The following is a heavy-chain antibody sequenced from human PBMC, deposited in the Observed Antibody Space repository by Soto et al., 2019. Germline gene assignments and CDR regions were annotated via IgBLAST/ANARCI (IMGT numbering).Heavy chain of an antibody. V-gene: IGHV3-48*03. CDR1: GFTFSSYE. Sequence: GGSLRLSCAASGFTFSSYEMNWVRQAPGKGLEWVSYISSSGSTIYYADSVKGRFTISRDNAKNSLYLQMNSLRAEDTAVYYCASQGAYYDFWSGYSEWFDPWGQGTLVTVSS. CDR3: ASQGAYYDFWSGYSEWFDP. J-gene: IGHJ5*02. D-gene: IGHD3-3*01. CDR2: ISSSGSTI.